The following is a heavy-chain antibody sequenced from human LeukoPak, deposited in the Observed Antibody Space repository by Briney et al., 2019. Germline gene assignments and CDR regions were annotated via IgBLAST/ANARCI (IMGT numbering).Heavy chain of an antibody. Sequence: GASVKVSCKASGGTFNSYAISWVRRAPGQGLEWMGGIIPIFGTANCAQKFQGRVTITADKSTSTAYMELSSLRSEDTAVYYCATATVRGVMGYFDYWGQGTLVTVSS. V-gene: IGHV1-69*06. D-gene: IGHD3-10*01. CDR2: IIPIFGTA. CDR3: ATATVRGVMGYFDY. J-gene: IGHJ4*02. CDR1: GGTFNSYA.